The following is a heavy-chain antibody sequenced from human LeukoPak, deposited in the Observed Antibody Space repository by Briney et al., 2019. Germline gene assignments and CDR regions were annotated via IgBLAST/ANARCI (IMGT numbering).Heavy chain of an antibody. D-gene: IGHD2-15*01. CDR3: ARDIVVVVAANGWFDP. J-gene: IGHJ5*02. CDR1: GGSINSYY. V-gene: IGHV4-4*07. CDR2: IYTSGST. Sequence: SETLSLTCTVSGGSINSYYWSWIRQPAGKGLEWIGRIYTSGSTNCNPSLKSRVTMSVDTSKNQFSLKLSSVTAADTAVYYCARDIVVVVAANGWFDPWGQGTLVTVSS.